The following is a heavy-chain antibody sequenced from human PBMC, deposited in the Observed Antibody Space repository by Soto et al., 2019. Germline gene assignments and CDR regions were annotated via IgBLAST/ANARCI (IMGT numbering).Heavy chain of an antibody. CDR3: GKDMRGSLSYYIYVIDV. Sequence: EVQLLESGGGLVQPGGSLRLSCAASGFTFTNSAMSWFRQAPGKGLEWVSTISASGGSRYHADSVKGRFTIFRDNSKNTMSMKMNSLIDEHTAAYYYGKDMRGSLSYYIYVIDVSSQGTTSTVS. D-gene: IGHD3-10*01. V-gene: IGHV3-23*01. CDR2: ISASGGSR. J-gene: IGHJ6*02. CDR1: GFTFTNSA.